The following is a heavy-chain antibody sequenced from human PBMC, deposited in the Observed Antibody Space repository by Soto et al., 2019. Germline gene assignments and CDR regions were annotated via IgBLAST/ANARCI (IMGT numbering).Heavy chain of an antibody. CDR1: SDSISRYY. Sequence: QVQLQESGPGLVRPSETLSLTCTVSSDSISRYYWIWLRQAPGKGLEWIGYTDYSGNSHYNPSLKSRVTITGDTAKNQFALRLSSVTAADTALNYCARAECDALYYRDYWGQETLVAVSS. D-gene: IGHD2-21*02. V-gene: IGHV4-59*08. CDR2: TDYSGNS. CDR3: ARAECDALYYRDY. J-gene: IGHJ4*02.